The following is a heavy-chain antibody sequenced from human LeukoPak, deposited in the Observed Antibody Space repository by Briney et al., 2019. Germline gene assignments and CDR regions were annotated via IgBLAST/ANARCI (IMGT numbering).Heavy chain of an antibody. V-gene: IGHV4-59*01. CDR3: ARDVMITFGGVIVTYFDY. CDR2: IYYSGST. D-gene: IGHD3-16*02. J-gene: IGHJ4*02. CDR1: GGSISSYY. Sequence: SETLSLTCNVSGGSISSYYWSWIRQPPGKGLEWIGYIYYSGSTNYNPSLKSRVTISVDTSKNQFSLKLSSVTATDTAVYYCARDVMITFGGVIVTYFDYWGQGTLVTVSS.